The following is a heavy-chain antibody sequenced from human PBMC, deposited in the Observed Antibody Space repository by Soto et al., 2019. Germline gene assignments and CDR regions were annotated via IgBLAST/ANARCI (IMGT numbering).Heavy chain of an antibody. CDR3: AKEHTWGGGNYSPFDC. V-gene: IGHV3-9*01. J-gene: IGHJ4*02. Sequence: PGGSLRLSCAASGFTFGDYAMYWVRQAPGKGLEWVSGISWNSGSIDYEDSVKGRFTISRDNAKNSLYLQMNSLRPEDTALYYCAKEHTWGGGNYSPFDCWGRGTLVTVSS. CDR2: ISWNSGSI. D-gene: IGHD1-26*01. CDR1: GFTFGDYA.